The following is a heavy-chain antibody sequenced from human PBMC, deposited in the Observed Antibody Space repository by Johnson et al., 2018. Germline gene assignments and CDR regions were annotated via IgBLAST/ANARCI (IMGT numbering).Heavy chain of an antibody. CDR1: GFTFSSYS. CDR3: ARGMAQYFYYMDV. CDR2: ISSSSAYI. V-gene: IGHV3-21*06. J-gene: IGHJ6*03. D-gene: IGHD5-24*01. Sequence: VQLLESGGGLVKPGGSLRLSCAASGFTFSSYSMNWVRQAPGKGLEWVSSISSSSAYIYYADSVKGRFTITRDNAENSLYLQMNSLKAEDTAVYYCARGMAQYFYYMDVWGKGTTVTVSS.